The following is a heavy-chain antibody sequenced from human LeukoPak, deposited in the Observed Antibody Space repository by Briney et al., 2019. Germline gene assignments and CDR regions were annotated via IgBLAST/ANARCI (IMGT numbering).Heavy chain of an antibody. D-gene: IGHD3-16*02. CDR2: LSFDGSNE. Sequence: GGSLRLSCAASGFTFSSYGMHWVRQSPGRGLEWVSFLSFDGSNEFYADSLKGRFTISRDNSKDTLYLQMDSLRAEDTALYYCAREEHDYVWGSYRYYCYYGIDVWGQGTTVTVSS. CDR1: GFTFSSYG. CDR3: AREEHDYVWGSYRYYCYYGIDV. J-gene: IGHJ6*02. V-gene: IGHV3-30*03.